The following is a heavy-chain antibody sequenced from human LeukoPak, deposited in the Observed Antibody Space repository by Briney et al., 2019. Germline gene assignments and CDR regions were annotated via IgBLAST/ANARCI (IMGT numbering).Heavy chain of an antibody. V-gene: IGHV4-39*01. D-gene: IGHD4-17*01. Sequence: SETLSLTCTVSGGSISSSSYYWGWIRPPPGKGLEWIGCIYYSGSTYYNPSLKSRVTISVDTSKNQFSLKLSSVTAADTAVYYCARHPPDYGDYVGIDYWGQGTLVTVSS. CDR2: IYYSGST. J-gene: IGHJ4*02. CDR3: ARHPPDYGDYVGIDY. CDR1: GGSISSSSYY.